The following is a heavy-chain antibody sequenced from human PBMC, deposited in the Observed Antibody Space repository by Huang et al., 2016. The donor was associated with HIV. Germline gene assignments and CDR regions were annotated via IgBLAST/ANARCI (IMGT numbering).Heavy chain of an antibody. V-gene: IGHV3-23*01. CDR2: ISSNGETS. CDR3: AKGRATILDRLDS. Sequence: EVQLLESGGGLVRPGGSLRLSCAASGVTFSRYAMSCVRQAQGKGLEWVSVISSNGETSDYTDSVKGRFTISRDNSKNTVSMQMHSLRVEDTAVYYCAKGRATILDRLDSWGQGTLVTVSS. CDR1: GVTFSRYA. D-gene: IGHD3-3*01. J-gene: IGHJ4*02.